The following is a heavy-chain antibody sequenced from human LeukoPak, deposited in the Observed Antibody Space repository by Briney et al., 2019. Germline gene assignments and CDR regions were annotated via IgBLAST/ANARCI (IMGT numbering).Heavy chain of an antibody. CDR2: IHSNGYT. Sequence: SETLSLTCTVSGGSISGYYWSWIRQPPGQGLEWIAYIHSNGYTNYSPSLKSRVTISVDTSKNQFSLKVTSVTAADTAMYYCTKREGPMSGSYDYFDPWGQGILVTVS. V-gene: IGHV4-4*09. J-gene: IGHJ5*02. CDR1: GGSISGYY. CDR3: TKREGPMSGSYDYFDP. D-gene: IGHD1-26*01.